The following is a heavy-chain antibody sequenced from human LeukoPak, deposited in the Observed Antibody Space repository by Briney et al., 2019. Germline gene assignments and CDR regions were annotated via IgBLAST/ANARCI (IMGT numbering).Heavy chain of an antibody. D-gene: IGHD3-22*01. CDR1: GYTFTSYD. V-gene: IGHV1-8*02. CDR2: MNPNSGNT. CDR3: ARGPYYYDSRGCYGAFDI. Sequence: ASVKVSCKASGYTFTSYDINWVRQATGQGLEWMGWMNPNSGNTGYAQKFQGRVTMTRNTSRSTAYMELSSLRSEDTAVYYCARGPYYYDSRGCYGAFDIWGQGTMVTVSS. J-gene: IGHJ3*02.